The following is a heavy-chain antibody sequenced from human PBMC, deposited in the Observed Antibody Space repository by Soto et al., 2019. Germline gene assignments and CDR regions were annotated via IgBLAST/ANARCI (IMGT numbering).Heavy chain of an antibody. V-gene: IGHV4-39*01. CDR3: TRQGYIRGSYRSTIDY. D-gene: IGHD3-16*02. J-gene: IGHJ4*01. CDR1: GGSISSSSYY. Sequence: SETLSLTCTVSGGSISSSSYYWGWIRQPPGKGLEWIGSIYYSGSTYYNPSLKSRVTISVDTSKNQFSLKLSSVTAADTAVYYCTRQGYIRGSYRSTIDYWGHGTLVTVSS. CDR2: IYYSGST.